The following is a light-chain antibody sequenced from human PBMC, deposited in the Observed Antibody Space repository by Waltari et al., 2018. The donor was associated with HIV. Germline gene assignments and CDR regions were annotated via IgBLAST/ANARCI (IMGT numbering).Light chain of an antibody. CDR2: DVT. CDR1: IIDVGGYNF. V-gene: IGLV2-14*03. CDR3: DSYTSTSVWV. J-gene: IGLJ3*02. Sequence: QSALTQPASVSGSPGQSITIPCTRSIIDVGGYNFVSWYQQHPGKAPRVLIYDVTTRPSRVSGRFSGPRSGDTASLTTSGLQPENEADYYCDSYTSTSVWVFGRGTRLTVL.